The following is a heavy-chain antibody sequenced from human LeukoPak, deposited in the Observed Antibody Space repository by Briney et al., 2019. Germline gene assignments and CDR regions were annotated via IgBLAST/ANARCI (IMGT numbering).Heavy chain of an antibody. J-gene: IGHJ4*02. D-gene: IGHD6-6*01. Sequence: GGSLRLSCAASGFTFSSYAMAWVRQAPGKGLDWVSGITDSGGDTYHADSVKGRFTISRDNSKSTLYLQMYSLRVEDTAVYYCAKGSSSSRPYYFDYWGQGALVTVSS. CDR2: ITDSGGDT. CDR3: AKGSSSSRPYYFDY. V-gene: IGHV3-23*01. CDR1: GFTFSSYA.